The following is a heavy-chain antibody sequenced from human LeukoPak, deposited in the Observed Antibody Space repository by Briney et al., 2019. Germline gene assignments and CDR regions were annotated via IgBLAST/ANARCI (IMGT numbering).Heavy chain of an antibody. CDR3: ARRLSAPNWSYNWFDP. Sequence: ASETLSLTCTVSGGSISSDFWSWIRQPPGKGLEWIGYVYNSGSTNYNPSLKSRVTISVDTSKKQFSLHLNSVTAADTAVYYCARRLSAPNWSYNWFDPWGQGTLVTVSS. CDR1: GGSISSDF. D-gene: IGHD1-1*01. V-gene: IGHV4-4*08. J-gene: IGHJ5*02. CDR2: VYNSGST.